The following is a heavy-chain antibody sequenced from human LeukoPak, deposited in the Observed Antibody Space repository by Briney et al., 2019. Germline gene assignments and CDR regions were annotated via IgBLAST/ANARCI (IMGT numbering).Heavy chain of an antibody. CDR2: IKQDGSEK. CDR3: ARPTSPYYYYYYMDV. Sequence: GGSLRLSCAASGFSFSSYWMSWVRQAPGKGLEWVANIKQDGSEKYYVDSVKGRFTISRDNAKNSLYLQMNSLRAEDTAVYYCARPTSPYYYYYYMDVWGKGTTVTISS. J-gene: IGHJ6*03. CDR1: GFSFSSYW. V-gene: IGHV3-7*01.